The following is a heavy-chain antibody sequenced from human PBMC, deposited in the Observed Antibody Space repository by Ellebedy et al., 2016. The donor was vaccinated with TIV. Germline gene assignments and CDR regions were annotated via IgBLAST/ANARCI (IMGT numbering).Heavy chain of an antibody. D-gene: IGHD3-10*01. CDR2: ITWDGGST. Sequence: GGSLRLXXAASGFTFDDYTMYWVRQAPGKGLEWVSLITWDGGSTYYADSVKGRFTISRDNTKNSLYLQMNSLRTEDTALYYCAKDMQESLIWFGEVFSHYGMDVWGQGTTVTVSS. CDR1: GFTFDDYT. CDR3: AKDMQESLIWFGEVFSHYGMDV. V-gene: IGHV3-43*01. J-gene: IGHJ6*02.